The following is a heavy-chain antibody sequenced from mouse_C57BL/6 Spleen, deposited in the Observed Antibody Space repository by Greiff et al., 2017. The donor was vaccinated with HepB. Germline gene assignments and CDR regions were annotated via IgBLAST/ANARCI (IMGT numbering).Heavy chain of an antibody. D-gene: IGHD3-3*01. CDR3: ARAGDGYYYAMDY. J-gene: IGHJ4*01. CDR2: INPGSGGT. CDR1: GYAFTNYL. V-gene: IGHV1-54*01. Sequence: QVQLQQSGAELVRPGTSVKVSCKASGYAFTNYLIEWVKQRPGQGLEWIGVINPGSGGTNYNEKFKGKATLTADKSSSTAYMQLSSLTSEDSAVYFCARAGDGYYYAMDYWGQGTSVTVSS.